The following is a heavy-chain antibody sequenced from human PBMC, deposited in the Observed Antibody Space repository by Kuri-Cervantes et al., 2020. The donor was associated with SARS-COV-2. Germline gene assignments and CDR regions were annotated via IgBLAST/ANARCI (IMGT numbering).Heavy chain of an antibody. CDR1: GFTFSSYS. V-gene: IGHV3-21*01. D-gene: IGHD1-26*01. Sequence: LSLTCAASGFTFSSYSMNWVRQAPGKGLEWVSSISSSSYIYYADSVKGRFTISRDNAKNSLYLQMNSLRAEDTAVYYCASQGAVYWGQGTLVTVSS. J-gene: IGHJ4*02. CDR2: ISSSSYI. CDR3: ASQGAVY.